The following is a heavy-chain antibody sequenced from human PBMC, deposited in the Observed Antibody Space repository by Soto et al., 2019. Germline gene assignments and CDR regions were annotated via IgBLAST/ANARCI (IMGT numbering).Heavy chain of an antibody. J-gene: IGHJ4*02. Sequence: EVQLLESGGGLVQPGGSLRLSCAASEFTFSSYAMSWVRQAPGKGLEWVSGISGGGGSTNYADSVKGRFTISRDNSKNTLYLQMSSLRAEDTAVYYCAKDRRYSSTWKGVDYWGQGTLVTVSS. CDR1: EFTFSSYA. V-gene: IGHV3-23*01. CDR3: AKDRRYSSTWKGVDY. D-gene: IGHD6-13*01. CDR2: ISGGGGST.